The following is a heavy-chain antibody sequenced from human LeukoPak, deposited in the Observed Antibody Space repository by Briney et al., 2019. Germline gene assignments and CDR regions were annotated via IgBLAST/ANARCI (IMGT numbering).Heavy chain of an antibody. CDR3: ARTPSTSETAAGSFDY. D-gene: IGHD6-13*01. CDR2: ISAYNGNT. CDR1: GYTFTSYG. J-gene: IGHJ4*02. V-gene: IGHV1-18*01. Sequence: ASVKVSCKASGYTFTSYGISWVRQAPGQGLEWMGWISAYNGNTNYAQKLQGRVTMTTDTSTSTAYMELRSLRSDNTAVYYCARTPSTSETAAGSFDYWGQGTLVTVSS.